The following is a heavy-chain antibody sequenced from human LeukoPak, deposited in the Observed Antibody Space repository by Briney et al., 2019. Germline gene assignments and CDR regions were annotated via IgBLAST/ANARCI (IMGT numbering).Heavy chain of an antibody. CDR3: ARDLFLEWFLIPHPYYGMDV. D-gene: IGHD3-3*01. CDR2: IYYSGST. V-gene: IGHV4-59*01. J-gene: IGHJ6*02. Sequence: SETLSLTCTVSGGSISSYYWSWIRQPPGKGLEWIGYIYYSGSTNYNPSLKSRVTISVDTSKNQFSLKLSSVTAADTAVYYCARDLFLEWFLIPHPYYGMDVWGQGTTVTVSS. CDR1: GGSISSYY.